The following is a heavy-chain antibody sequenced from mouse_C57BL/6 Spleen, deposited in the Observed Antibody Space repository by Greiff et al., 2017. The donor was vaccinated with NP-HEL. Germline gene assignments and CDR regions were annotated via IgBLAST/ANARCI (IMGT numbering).Heavy chain of an antibody. D-gene: IGHD3-2*02. CDR3: ARETAQASLAY. J-gene: IGHJ3*01. Sequence: QVQLQQPGAELGKPGASVKLFCKASGYTFTSYWKHRVKQRPGQGLEWIGMIHPNSGSTNYNEKFKSKATLTVDKSSSTAYMQPSSLTSEDSAVYYCARETAQASLAYWGQGTLVTVSA. CDR1: GYTFTSYW. V-gene: IGHV1-64*01. CDR2: IHPNSGST.